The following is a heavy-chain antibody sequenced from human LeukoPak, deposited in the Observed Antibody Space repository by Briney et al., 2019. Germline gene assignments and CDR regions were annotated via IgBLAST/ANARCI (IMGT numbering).Heavy chain of an antibody. V-gene: IGHV1-8*01. CDR1: GYAFTGYD. D-gene: IGHD1-20*01. Sequence: ASVKVSCKTSGYAFTGYDINWVRQTAGQGFEWMGWMHPNSGDTGYAHNLQGRITITRDSSTATVFMELSSLRSEDTAMYYCARGRLNGNVDFWGQGTLVTVSS. CDR3: ARGRLNGNVDF. CDR2: MHPNSGDT. J-gene: IGHJ4*02.